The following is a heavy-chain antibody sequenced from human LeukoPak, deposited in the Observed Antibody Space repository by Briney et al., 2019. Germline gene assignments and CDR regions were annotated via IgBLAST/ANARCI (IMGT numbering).Heavy chain of an antibody. V-gene: IGHV3-64*01. Sequence: GRSLRPSCAASAPTLSSYAMHWVRQAPGKGMEYVSAMSSNGGSTYYANSVKGRFTISRDNSKNTLFLQMGSLRGKDMAVYYCARFTSPRGMDVWGQGTTVTVSS. CDR1: APTLSSYA. J-gene: IGHJ6*02. CDR2: MSSNGGST. CDR3: ARFTSPRGMDV.